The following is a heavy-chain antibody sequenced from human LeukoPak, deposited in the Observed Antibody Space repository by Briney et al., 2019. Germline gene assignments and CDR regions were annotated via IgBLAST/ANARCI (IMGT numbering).Heavy chain of an antibody. V-gene: IGHV4-39*07. D-gene: IGHD3-10*01. CDR3: ARQTYYFGSDNYWYFDF. CDR1: GGSIRSSSYY. J-gene: IGHJ4*02. Sequence: KPSETLSLTCTVSGGSIRSSSYYWGWIRQSPGKGLEWIGSVHFGGNTYYNPSLKSRVTISPDTSKNQFSLKLSSVTAADTAVYYCARQTYYFGSDNYWYFDFWGQGALVPVSS. CDR2: VHFGGNT.